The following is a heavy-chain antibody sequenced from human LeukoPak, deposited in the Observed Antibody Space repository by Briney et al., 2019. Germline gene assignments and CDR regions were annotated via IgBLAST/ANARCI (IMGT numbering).Heavy chain of an antibody. D-gene: IGHD7-27*01. CDR3: ARDGRLGMGED. J-gene: IGHJ4*02. V-gene: IGHV3-23*01. CDR1: GFTFSSYA. CDR2: ISGSGGST. Sequence: PGGSLRLSCAASGFTFSSYAMSWVRQAPGKGLEWVSAISGSGGSTYYADSVKGRFTISRDNAKNSLYLQMNSLRAEDTAEYYCARDGRLGMGEDWGQGTLVTVSS.